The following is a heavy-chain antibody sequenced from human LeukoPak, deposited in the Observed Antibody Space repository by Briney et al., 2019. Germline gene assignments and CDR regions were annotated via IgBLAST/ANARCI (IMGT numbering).Heavy chain of an antibody. CDR1: GGSISNYY. Sequence: PSETLSLICTVSGGSISNYYWSWIRQPPGKELEWIGYISYSGSTNYNPSLTSRVTISVDTSKNQFSLNLSSVTAADTAVYYCARPSRTGSGWDAFDIWGQGTMVTVSS. CDR2: ISYSGST. CDR3: ARPSRTGSGWDAFDI. J-gene: IGHJ3*02. V-gene: IGHV4-59*08. D-gene: IGHD3-22*01.